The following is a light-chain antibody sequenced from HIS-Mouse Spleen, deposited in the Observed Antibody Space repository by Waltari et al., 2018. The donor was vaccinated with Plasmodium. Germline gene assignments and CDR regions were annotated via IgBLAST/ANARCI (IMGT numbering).Light chain of an antibody. CDR3: QAWDSSTVV. V-gene: IGLV3-1*01. J-gene: IGLJ2*01. CDR1: NLGDKY. Sequence: SYELTQPPSVSVSPGQTSSITCSGDNLGDKYACWYQQKPGQSPVLVIYQDSKRPSGIPERVAGSNSGNTATLTISGTQAMDEAYYYCQAWDSSTVVFGGGTKLTVL. CDR2: QDS.